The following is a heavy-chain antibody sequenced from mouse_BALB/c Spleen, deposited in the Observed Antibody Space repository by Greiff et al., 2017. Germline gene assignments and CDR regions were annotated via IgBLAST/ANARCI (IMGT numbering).Heavy chain of an antibody. CDR1: GYAFSSSW. CDR2: IYPGDGDT. V-gene: IGHV1-82*01. Sequence: QVQLQQSGPELVKPGASVKISCKASGYAFSSSWMNWVKQRPGQGLEWIGRIYPGDGDTNYNGKFKGKATLTADKSSSTAYMQLSSLTSVDSAVYFCARRGLTGTDYWGQGTTLTVSS. D-gene: IGHD4-1*01. CDR3: ARRGLTGTDY. J-gene: IGHJ2*01.